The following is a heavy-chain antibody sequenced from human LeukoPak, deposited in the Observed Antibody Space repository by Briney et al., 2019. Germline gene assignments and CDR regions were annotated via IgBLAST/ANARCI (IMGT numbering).Heavy chain of an antibody. CDR2: IRGTGGTT. J-gene: IGHJ4*02. D-gene: IGHD3-22*01. Sequence: GSLRLSCAASGFTFSDYALIWVRQAPGKGLEWISAIRGTGGTTYYADSVKGRFTISRDNSKNTLYLQMNSLRAEDTAVYYCAKSRARREGSSGSIDYWGQGTLVTVSS. CDR1: GFTFSDYA. V-gene: IGHV3-23*01. CDR3: AKSRARREGSSGSIDY.